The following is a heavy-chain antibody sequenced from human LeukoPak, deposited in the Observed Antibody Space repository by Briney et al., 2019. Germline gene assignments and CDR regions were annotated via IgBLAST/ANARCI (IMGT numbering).Heavy chain of an antibody. V-gene: IGHV3-49*03. CDR3: TRDLDILTGYYDY. D-gene: IGHD3-9*01. J-gene: IGHJ4*02. Sequence: GGSLRLSCTASGFTFGNYAMSWFRQAPGKRLEWVGFIRSKAYGGTTEYAASVKGRFTISRDDSKSIAYLQMNSLKTEDTAVYYCTRDLDILTGYYDYWGQGTLVTVSS. CDR2: IRSKAYGGTT. CDR1: GFTFGNYA.